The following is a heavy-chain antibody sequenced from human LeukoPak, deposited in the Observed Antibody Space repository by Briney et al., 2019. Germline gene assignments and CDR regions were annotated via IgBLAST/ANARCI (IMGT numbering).Heavy chain of an antibody. Sequence: SETLSLTCTVSRGSISSAGYYWSWIRQHPGTGLEWIGYIYYSGSTYYNPSLKSRVTISGDTSKNQFSLKLSSVTAADTAVYYCATDRLVSPVDSYYGMDVWGQGTTVTVSS. CDR1: RGSISSAGYY. D-gene: IGHD3-22*01. CDR3: ATDRLVSPVDSYYGMDV. CDR2: IYYSGST. J-gene: IGHJ6*02. V-gene: IGHV4-31*03.